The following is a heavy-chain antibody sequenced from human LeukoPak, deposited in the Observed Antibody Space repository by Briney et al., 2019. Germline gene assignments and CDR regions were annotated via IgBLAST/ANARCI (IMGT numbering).Heavy chain of an antibody. D-gene: IGHD1-26*01. J-gene: IGHJ3*02. CDR1: GFTVSSNY. CDR2: IYSGGST. CDR3: ARGGSYLSAFDI. V-gene: IGHV3-53*01. Sequence: GGSLRLSCAASGFTVSSNYMSWVRQAPGKGLEWVSVIYSGGSTYYADSVKGRFTISRDNSKSTLYIQMNSLRAEDTAVYYCARGGSYLSAFDIWGQGTMVTVSS.